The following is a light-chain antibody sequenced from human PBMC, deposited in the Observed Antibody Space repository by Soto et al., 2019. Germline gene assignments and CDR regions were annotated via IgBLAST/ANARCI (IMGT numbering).Light chain of an antibody. CDR1: QYISTK. CDR3: QQYGDSPWT. J-gene: IGKJ1*01. V-gene: IGKV3-20*01. CDR2: GAF. Sequence: EIELTQSPGTLSLSPGERATLSCRASQYISTKLAWYQQKPGQAPRLLFSGAFNRATDTPDRFSGSGSGTDFTLIISGVEAEDFAMYYCQQYGDSPWTFGQGTKVDI.